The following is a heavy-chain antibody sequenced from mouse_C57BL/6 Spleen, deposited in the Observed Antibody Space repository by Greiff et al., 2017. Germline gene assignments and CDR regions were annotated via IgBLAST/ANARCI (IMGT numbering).Heavy chain of an antibody. CDR1: GYTFTSYW. J-gene: IGHJ4*01. V-gene: IGHV1-50*01. Sequence: VQLQQPGAELVKPGASVKLSCKASGYTFTSYWMQWVKQRPGQGLEWIGEIDPSDSYTNYNQKFKGKATLTVDTSSSTAYMQLSSLTSEDSAVYYCAREITTVVAPYAMDYWGQGTSVTVSS. CDR2: IDPSDSYT. D-gene: IGHD1-1*01. CDR3: AREITTVVAPYAMDY.